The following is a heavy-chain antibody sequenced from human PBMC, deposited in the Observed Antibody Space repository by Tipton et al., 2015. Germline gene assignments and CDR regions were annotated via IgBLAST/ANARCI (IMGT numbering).Heavy chain of an antibody. Sequence: TLSLTCDVSGYSISSGYYWSWIRQSPGKGLEWIGSFFHSGNTFHNPSLRSRVIISVDTSKNQFSLTVTSVTAADTAVYYCARSRYTVTPDSWGQGTLVTVSS. V-gene: IGHV4-38-2*01. CDR1: GYSISSGYY. CDR2: FFHSGNT. D-gene: IGHD4-17*01. CDR3: ARSRYTVTPDS. J-gene: IGHJ4*02.